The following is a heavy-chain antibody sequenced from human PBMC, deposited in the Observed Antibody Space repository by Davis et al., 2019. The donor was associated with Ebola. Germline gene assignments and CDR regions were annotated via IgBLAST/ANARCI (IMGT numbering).Heavy chain of an antibody. V-gene: IGHV1-18*01. Sequence: ASVTVSCKASRYTFPSYGISCVRQAPRQGLEWMGCISAYNGNTNSAQKLQGRVTMTTDTSTSTAYMELRSLRSDDTAVYYCARDPTVTPLDYWGQGTLVTVSS. CDR2: ISAYNGNT. CDR1: RYTFPSYG. J-gene: IGHJ4*02. D-gene: IGHD4-17*01. CDR3: ARDPTVTPLDY.